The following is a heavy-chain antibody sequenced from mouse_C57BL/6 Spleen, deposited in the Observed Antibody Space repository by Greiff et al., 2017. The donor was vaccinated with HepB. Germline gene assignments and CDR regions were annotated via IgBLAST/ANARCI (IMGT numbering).Heavy chain of an antibody. CDR3: ARVTTVVRYFDV. V-gene: IGHV1-50*01. D-gene: IGHD1-1*01. CDR2: IDPSDSYT. CDR1: GYTFTSYW. Sequence: VQLQQPGAELVKPGASVKLSCKASGYTFTSYWMQWVKQRPGQGLEWIGEIDPSDSYTNYNQKFKGKATLTVDTSSSTAYMQLSSLTSEDSAVYYYARVTTVVRYFDVWGTGTTVTVSS. J-gene: IGHJ1*03.